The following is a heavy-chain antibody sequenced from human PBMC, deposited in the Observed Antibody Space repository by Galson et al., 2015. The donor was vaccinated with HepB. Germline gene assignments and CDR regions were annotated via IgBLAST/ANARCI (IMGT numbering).Heavy chain of an antibody. CDR2: SGNKANSHTT. V-gene: IGHV3-72*01. Sequence: SLRLSCAVSGLSFSDQYMDWVRQAPGKGLEWVGRSGNKANSHTTQFAASAKGRFTISRDDSKSSLYLQMNSLKTEDTAVYYCARAGRDGYNLWDWGQGTLVTVSS. J-gene: IGHJ4*02. D-gene: IGHD5-24*01. CDR3: ARAGRDGYNLWD. CDR1: GLSFSDQY.